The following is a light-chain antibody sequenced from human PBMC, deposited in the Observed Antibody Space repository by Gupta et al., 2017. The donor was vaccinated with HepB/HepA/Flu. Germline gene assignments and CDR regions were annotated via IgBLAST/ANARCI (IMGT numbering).Light chain of an antibody. Sequence: EIVFPQSPGPLSLSPGESATLSCRASQSVSSSYLAWYQQKPGQAPRLLIFGAFRRATGIPARFSGSGSGTDFTLSISRLEPEDFAVYYCQQYGGSPPYTFGQGTKLEIK. CDR3: QQYGGSPPYT. V-gene: IGKV3-20*01. J-gene: IGKJ2*01. CDR1: QSVSSSY. CDR2: GAF.